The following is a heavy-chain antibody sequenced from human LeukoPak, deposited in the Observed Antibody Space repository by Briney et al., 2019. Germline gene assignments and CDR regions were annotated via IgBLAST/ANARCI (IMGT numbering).Heavy chain of an antibody. CDR3: ARDLTAAGPQPLDY. CDR1: GGSISSSSYY. J-gene: IGHJ4*02. CDR2: IYYSGST. D-gene: IGHD6-13*01. V-gene: IGHV4-39*07. Sequence: PSETLSLTCTVSGGSISSSSYYWGWIRQPPGKGLEWIGSIYYSGSTYYNPSLKSRVTISVDTSKNQFSLKLSSVTAADTAVYYCARDLTAAGPQPLDYWGQGTLVTVSS.